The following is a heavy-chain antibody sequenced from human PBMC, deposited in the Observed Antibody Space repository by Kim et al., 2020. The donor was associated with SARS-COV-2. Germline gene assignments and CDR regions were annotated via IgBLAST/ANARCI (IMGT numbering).Heavy chain of an antibody. V-gene: IGHV3-13*01. Sequence: GGSLRLSCAASGFTFSSYDMHWVRQATGKGLEWVSAIGTAGDTYYPGSVKGRFTISRENAKNSLYLQMNSLRAGDTAVYYCARGYSGSTYYFDYWGQGTLVTVSS. CDR3: ARGYSGSTYYFDY. CDR2: IGTAGDT. CDR1: GFTFSSYD. D-gene: IGHD1-26*01. J-gene: IGHJ4*02.